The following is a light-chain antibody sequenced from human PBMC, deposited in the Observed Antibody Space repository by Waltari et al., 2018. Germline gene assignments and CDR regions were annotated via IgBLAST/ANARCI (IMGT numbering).Light chain of an antibody. CDR2: SNN. CDR1: TSNIGRNI. Sequence: QSVLTQPPSASGTPGQRVTFSCFGSTSNIGRNIVSWYRHFPGTAPKLLMHSNNQRPSGVPDRFSGSKSGTSASLAISGLQSDDEATYYCATWDDSLNGVVFGGGTKLTVL. CDR3: ATWDDSLNGVV. V-gene: IGLV1-44*01. J-gene: IGLJ3*02.